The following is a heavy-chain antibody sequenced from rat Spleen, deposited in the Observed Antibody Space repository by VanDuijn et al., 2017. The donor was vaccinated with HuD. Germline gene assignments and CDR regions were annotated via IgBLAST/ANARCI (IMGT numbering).Heavy chain of an antibody. CDR3: TTLITTVFDY. CDR1: GFTFSNYY. V-gene: IGHV5-27*01. J-gene: IGHJ2*01. Sequence: EVQLVESGGGLVQPGRSLKLSCAASGFTFSNYYMAWVRQAPTKGLEWVASISPSGGSTYYPDSVKGRFTISRDNAKSTLYLQMDSLRSEDTATYYCTTLITTVFDYWGQGVMVTVSS. D-gene: IGHD1-1*01. CDR2: ISPSGGST.